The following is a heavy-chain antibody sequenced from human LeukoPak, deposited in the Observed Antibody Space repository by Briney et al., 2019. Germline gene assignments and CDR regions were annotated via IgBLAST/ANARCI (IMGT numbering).Heavy chain of an antibody. Sequence: SGGPLRLSCAASGFTFSSYAMSWVRQAPGKGLEWVSAISGSGGSTYHADSVKGRFTISRDNSKNTLYLQMNSLRAEDTAVYYCAKAPSGYYYTFDYWGQGTLVTVSS. V-gene: IGHV3-23*01. CDR2: ISGSGGST. CDR3: AKAPSGYYYTFDY. CDR1: GFTFSSYA. J-gene: IGHJ4*02. D-gene: IGHD3-22*01.